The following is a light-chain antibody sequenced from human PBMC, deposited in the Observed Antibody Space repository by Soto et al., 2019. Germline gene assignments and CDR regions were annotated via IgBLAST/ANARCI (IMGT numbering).Light chain of an antibody. CDR3: QQRSNWLIT. CDR2: DAS. Sequence: EIVLTQSPATLSLSPGERATLSCRASQSVSSYSAWYQQKPGQAPRLLIYDASNRATGIPARFSGSGSGTDFTLTISSLEPEDFAVYYCQQRSNWLITSGQGTRLEIK. V-gene: IGKV3-11*01. J-gene: IGKJ5*01. CDR1: QSVSSY.